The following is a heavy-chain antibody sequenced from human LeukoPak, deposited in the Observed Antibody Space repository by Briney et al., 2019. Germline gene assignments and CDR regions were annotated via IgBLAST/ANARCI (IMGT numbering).Heavy chain of an antibody. CDR2: INPNSGGT. CDR3: ARVRIGQQLDKYYYYAMDV. Sequence: ASVKVSCKASEYTFTGYYLHWVRQAPGQGLEWMGWINPNSGGTNYAQKFQGRVTMTTDTSISTAYMEVSRLRSDDTAVYYCARVRIGQQLDKYYYYAMDVWGQGTTVTVSS. V-gene: IGHV1-2*02. D-gene: IGHD6-13*01. J-gene: IGHJ6*02. CDR1: EYTFTGYY.